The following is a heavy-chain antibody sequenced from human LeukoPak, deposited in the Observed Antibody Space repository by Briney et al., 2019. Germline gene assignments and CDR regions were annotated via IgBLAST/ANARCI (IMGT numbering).Heavy chain of an antibody. CDR2: IAYDGSNK. D-gene: IGHD2-21*02. CDR3: AKSGRQYCGGDCYSDFDY. V-gene: IGHV3-30*18. Sequence: GSLRLSCAASGFTFSSYGMHWVRQAPGKGLEWVAVIAYDGSNKYYADSVKGRFTISRDNSKNTLYLQMNSLRAEDTAVYYCAKSGRQYCGGDCYSDFDYWGQGTLVTVSS. J-gene: IGHJ4*02. CDR1: GFTFSSYG.